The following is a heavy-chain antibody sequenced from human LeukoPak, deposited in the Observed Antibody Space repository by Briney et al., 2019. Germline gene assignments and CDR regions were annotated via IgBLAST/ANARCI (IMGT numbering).Heavy chain of an antibody. CDR3: ARGGPTGALDD. CDR2: VSGDGSRK. D-gene: IGHD7-27*01. CDR1: GFTFSSYW. Sequence: GGSLRLSCAASGFTFSSYWMHWVRQTPGKGLVWVSRVSGDGSRKTYADFVRGRFTISRDNAKNTLYLQMNSLRAEDTALYYCARGGPTGALDDWGQGTLLTVSS. J-gene: IGHJ4*02. V-gene: IGHV3-74*01.